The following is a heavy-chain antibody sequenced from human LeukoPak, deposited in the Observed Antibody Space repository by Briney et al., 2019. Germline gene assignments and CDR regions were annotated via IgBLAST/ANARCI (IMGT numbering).Heavy chain of an antibody. CDR2: IYPADSDT. Sequence: GESLKISCKGSGYSFTSYWIGWVRQMPGKGLEWMGVIYPADSDTRYSPSFQGQVTISADKSISTAYLQWSSLKASDTAMYYCASRRLDSSGYYYEDDAFDIWGQGTMVTVSS. J-gene: IGHJ3*02. CDR1: GYSFTSYW. D-gene: IGHD3-22*01. V-gene: IGHV5-51*01. CDR3: ASRRLDSSGYYYEDDAFDI.